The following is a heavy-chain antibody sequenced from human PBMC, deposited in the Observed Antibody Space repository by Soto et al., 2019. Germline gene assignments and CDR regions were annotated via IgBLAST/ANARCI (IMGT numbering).Heavy chain of an antibody. CDR1: GGSISSYY. D-gene: IGHD2-15*01. CDR3: ARGVVVVAASFAKSDYYGMDV. Sequence: SETLSLTCTVSGGSISSYYWSWIRQPPGKGLEWIGYIYYSGSTNYNPSLKSRVTISVDTSKNQFSLKLSSVTAADTAVYYCARGVVVVAASFAKSDYYGMDVWGQGTTVTVSS. J-gene: IGHJ6*02. CDR2: IYYSGST. V-gene: IGHV4-59*01.